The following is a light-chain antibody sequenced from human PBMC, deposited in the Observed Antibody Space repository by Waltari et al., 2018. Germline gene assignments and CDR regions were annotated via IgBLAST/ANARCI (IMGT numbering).Light chain of an antibody. CDR1: QSVSTY. J-gene: IGKJ1*01. CDR2: HAS. CDR3: QQLNSYQWT. V-gene: IGKV3D-20*02. Sequence: EIVLTQSPGTLSLSPGERATLSCRASQSVSTYLAWYQQKPGQAPRLLIYHASTRATGIPDRFSGSGSGTDFSLTISRLKPEDFATYYCQQLNSYQWTFGQGTKVEIK.